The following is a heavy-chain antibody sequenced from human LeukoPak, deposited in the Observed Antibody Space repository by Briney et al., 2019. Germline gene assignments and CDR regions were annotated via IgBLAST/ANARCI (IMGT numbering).Heavy chain of an antibody. CDR2: ISYDRSNK. CDR3: ASPYCSSTSCYLFGYYYYGMDV. Sequence: GGSLRLSCAASGFTFSSYAMHWVRQAPGKGLEWVAVISYDRSNKYYADSVKGRFTISRDNSKNTLYLQMNSLRAEDTAVYYCASPYCSSTSCYLFGYYYYGMDVWGQGTTVTVSS. J-gene: IGHJ6*02. V-gene: IGHV3-30-3*01. D-gene: IGHD2-2*01. CDR1: GFTFSSYA.